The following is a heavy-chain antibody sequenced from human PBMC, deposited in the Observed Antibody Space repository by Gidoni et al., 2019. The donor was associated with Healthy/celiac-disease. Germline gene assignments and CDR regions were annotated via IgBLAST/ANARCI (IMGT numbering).Heavy chain of an antibody. CDR2: DGSNK. CDR3: AREEVGAFFDY. D-gene: IGHD1-26*01. J-gene: IGHJ4*02. V-gene: IGHV3-30*01. Sequence: DGSNKYYADSVKGRFTISRDNSKNTLYLQMNSLRAEDTAVYYCAREEVGAFFDYWGQGTLVTVSS.